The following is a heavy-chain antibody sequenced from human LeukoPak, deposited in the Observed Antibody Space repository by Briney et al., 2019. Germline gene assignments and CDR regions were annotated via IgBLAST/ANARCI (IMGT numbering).Heavy chain of an antibody. J-gene: IGHJ5*02. CDR3: ARSSIAARPVNWFDP. V-gene: IGHV4-38-2*02. D-gene: IGHD6-6*01. Sequence: PSETLSLTCSVSDYSISGGYYWGWIRQPPVKGLEWIGSISHSGITYYNPSLKSRVTISVDTSKNQFSLKMSSVTAADTAVYYCARSSIAARPVNWFDPWGQGTLVTVSS. CDR1: DYSISGGYY. CDR2: ISHSGIT.